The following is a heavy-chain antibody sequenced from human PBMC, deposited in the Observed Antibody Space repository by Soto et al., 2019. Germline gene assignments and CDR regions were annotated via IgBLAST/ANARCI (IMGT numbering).Heavy chain of an antibody. CDR2: ISSSSSYI. CDR1: GFTFSSYS. Sequence: PGGSLRLSCAASGFTFSSYSMNWVRQAPGKGLEWVSSISSSSSYIYYADSVKGRFTISRDNAKNSLYLQMNSLRAEDAAVYYCASQFNLNQTVLYYYYYYGMDVWGQGTTVTVSS. V-gene: IGHV3-21*01. CDR3: ASQFNLNQTVLYYYYYYGMDV. J-gene: IGHJ6*02. D-gene: IGHD1-20*01.